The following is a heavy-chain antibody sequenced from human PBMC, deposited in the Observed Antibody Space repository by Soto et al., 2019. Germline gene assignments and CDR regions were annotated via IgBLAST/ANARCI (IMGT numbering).Heavy chain of an antibody. CDR2: ISYDGSNK. CDR3: AREGSGSYYRYYYGMDV. D-gene: IGHD1-26*01. J-gene: IGHJ6*02. V-gene: IGHV3-30-3*01. CDR1: GFTFSSYA. Sequence: VQLVESGGGVVQPGRSLRLSCAAPGFTFSSYAMPWVRQAPGKGLEWVAVISYDGSNKYYADSVKGRFTISRDNSKNTLYLQMNSLRAEDTAVYYCAREGSGSYYRYYYGMDVWGQGTTVTVSS.